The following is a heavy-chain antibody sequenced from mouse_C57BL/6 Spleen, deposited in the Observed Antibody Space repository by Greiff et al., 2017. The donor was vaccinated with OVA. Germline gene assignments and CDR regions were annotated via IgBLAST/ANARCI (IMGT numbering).Heavy chain of an antibody. D-gene: IGHD2-1*01. Sequence: QVQLQQSGPELVKPGASVKISCKASGYAFSSSWMNWVKQRPGKGLEWIGRIYPGDGDTNYNGKFKGKATLTADKSSSTAYMQLSSLTSEDSAVYFCERDYYGTLYYYAMDYWGQGTSVTVSS. CDR2: IYPGDGDT. CDR1: GYAFSSSW. CDR3: ERDYYGTLYYYAMDY. J-gene: IGHJ4*01. V-gene: IGHV1-82*01.